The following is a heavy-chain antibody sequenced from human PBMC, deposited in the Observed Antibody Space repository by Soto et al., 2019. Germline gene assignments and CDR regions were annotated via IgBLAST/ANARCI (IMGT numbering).Heavy chain of an antibody. D-gene: IGHD2-2*01. V-gene: IGHV4-31*03. CDR1: GGSIGSGGYW. Sequence: QVQLQESGPGLMQPSQTLSLTCTVSGGSIGSGGYWWSWIRQHPGRGLEWIGFVSYTGNNQYNPSLKSRVNISVDTSTKQFSLKLSSVTAADTAVYYCARGTLVWGQGTLVTVSS. CDR3: ARGTLV. CDR2: VSYTGNN. J-gene: IGHJ4*02.